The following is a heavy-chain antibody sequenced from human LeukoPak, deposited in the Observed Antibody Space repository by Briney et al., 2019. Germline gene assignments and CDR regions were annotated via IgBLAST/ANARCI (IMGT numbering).Heavy chain of an antibody. J-gene: IGHJ4*02. CDR3: ARCGEYCSSTSCFRVIAIDY. V-gene: IGHV1-69*13. CDR1: GGTFSSYA. D-gene: IGHD2-2*01. Sequence: SVKVSCKASGGTFSSYAISWGRQAPGQGLEWMGGIIPIFGTANYAQKFQGRVTITADESTSTAYMELSSLRSEDTAVYYCARCGEYCSSTSCFRVIAIDYWGQGTLVTVSS. CDR2: IIPIFGTA.